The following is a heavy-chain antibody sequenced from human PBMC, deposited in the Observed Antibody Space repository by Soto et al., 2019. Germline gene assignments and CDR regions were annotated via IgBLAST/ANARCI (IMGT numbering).Heavy chain of an antibody. CDR3: ASYPHYYFDY. Sequence: PGGSIRLPCAASGFTFSSYAMTLVRQAPEKGLERVSAISGSGGSTYYADSVKGRFTISRDNAKNSLYLQMNSLRAEDTAVYYCASYPHYYFDYWGQGTLVTVSS. V-gene: IGHV3-23*01. CDR1: GFTFSSYA. D-gene: IGHD5-18*01. J-gene: IGHJ4*02. CDR2: ISGSGGST.